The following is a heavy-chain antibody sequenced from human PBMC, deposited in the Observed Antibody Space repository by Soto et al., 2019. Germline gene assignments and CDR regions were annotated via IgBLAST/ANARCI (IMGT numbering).Heavy chain of an antibody. D-gene: IGHD3-22*01. J-gene: IGHJ6*02. V-gene: IGHV4-59*08. Sequence: SETLPLTCTVSGGSISSYYWSWIRQPPGKGLEWIGYIYYSGSTNYNPSLKSRVTISVDTSKNQFSLKLSSVTAADTAVYYCARRLYYDSSGFEGGGMDVWGQGTTVT. CDR2: IYYSGST. CDR3: ARRLYYDSSGFEGGGMDV. CDR1: GGSISSYY.